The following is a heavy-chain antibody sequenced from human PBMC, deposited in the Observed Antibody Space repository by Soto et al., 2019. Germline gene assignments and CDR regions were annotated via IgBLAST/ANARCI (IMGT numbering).Heavy chain of an antibody. CDR2: IYCSGST. V-gene: IGHV4-59*01. D-gene: IGHD2-21*01. Sequence: SETLSLTCTVSGGSISSYYWSWIRQPPGKGLEWIGYIYCSGSTNYNPSLKSRVTISVDTSRNQFSLKVNSVTAADTAVYYCARRAVVAVTGSLDNWLDPWGQGILVTVSS. CDR1: GGSISSYY. CDR3: ARRAVVAVTGSLDNWLDP. J-gene: IGHJ5*02.